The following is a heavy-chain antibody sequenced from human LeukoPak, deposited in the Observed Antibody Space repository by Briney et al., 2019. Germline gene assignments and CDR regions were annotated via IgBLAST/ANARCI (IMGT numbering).Heavy chain of an antibody. D-gene: IGHD3-10*01. J-gene: IGHJ6*03. CDR2: INHSGST. CDR1: GGSFSGYY. V-gene: IGHV4-34*01. Sequence: SETLSLTCAVYGGSFSGYYWSWIRQPPGKGLEWIGEINHSGSTNYNPSLKSRVTISVDTSKNQFSLKLSSVTAADTAVYYCARGRRITMVRGVIITPYYYYYMDVWGKGTTVTVSS. CDR3: ARGRRITMVRGVIITPYYYYYMDV.